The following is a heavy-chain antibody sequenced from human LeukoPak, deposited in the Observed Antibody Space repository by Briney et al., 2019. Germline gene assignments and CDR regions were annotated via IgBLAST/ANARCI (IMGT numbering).Heavy chain of an antibody. V-gene: IGHV3-21*01. D-gene: IGHD5-12*01. CDR3: VRDGDYTGYPYFDQ. CDR1: GFSFSSYN. CDR2: ISSSSTYI. Sequence: PGGSLRLSCAASGFSFSSYNMRWVRQAPGKGLEWVSSISSSSTYIYFADSVKGRFTVSRDNAMNSLYLQMNNLRAEDTSVYYCVRDGDYTGYPYFDQWGQGALVTVSS. J-gene: IGHJ4*02.